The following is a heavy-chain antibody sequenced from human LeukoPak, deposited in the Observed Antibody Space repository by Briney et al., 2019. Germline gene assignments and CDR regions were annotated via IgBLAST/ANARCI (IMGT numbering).Heavy chain of an antibody. Sequence: GGSLRLSCAASGFTFSSYSMNWVRQAPGKGLEWVANIKQDGSEKYYVDSVRGRFTISRDNAKNSLYLQMNSLRAEDTAVYYCAGAVGNSGTDYWGQGTLVTVSS. CDR3: AGAVGNSGTDY. D-gene: IGHD4-23*01. CDR2: IKQDGSEK. J-gene: IGHJ4*02. V-gene: IGHV3-7*04. CDR1: GFTFSSYS.